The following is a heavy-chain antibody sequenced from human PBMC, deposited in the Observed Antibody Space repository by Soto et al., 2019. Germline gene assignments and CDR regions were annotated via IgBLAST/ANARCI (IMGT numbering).Heavy chain of an antibody. CDR2: IYYSGST. D-gene: IGHD2-21*01. CDR3: ARHPPAIALSDH. CDR1: GGSISSSSYY. V-gene: IGHV4-39*01. Sequence: QLQLQESGPGLVKPSETLSLTCTVSGGSISSSSYYWGWIRQPPGKGLEWIGSIYYSGSTYYNPSLKSPLSISVDASNNQCARKLSSVTAADTAVYYCARHPPAIALSDHWGQGTLVTVSS. J-gene: IGHJ4*02.